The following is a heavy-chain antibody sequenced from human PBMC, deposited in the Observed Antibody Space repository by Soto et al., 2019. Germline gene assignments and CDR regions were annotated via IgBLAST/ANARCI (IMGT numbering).Heavy chain of an antibody. J-gene: IGHJ4*02. Sequence: SETLTLTWSVSVLSMSRNYCSWIRQSPAKGLPWLGYVFYGGTDYNPSLRGRVSMSLETSKSQFSLKLTSVTVADTAVYYCASYRGALYFESWGPGILV. CDR2: VFYGGT. CDR3: ASYRGALYFES. D-gene: IGHD3-16*01. CDR1: VLSMSRNY. V-gene: IGHV4-59*01.